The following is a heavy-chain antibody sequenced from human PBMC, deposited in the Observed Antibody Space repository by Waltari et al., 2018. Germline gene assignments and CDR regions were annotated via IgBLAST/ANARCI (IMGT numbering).Heavy chain of an antibody. Sequence: QVQLVESGGGVVQPGRSLRISCAASGFTFSSYGMHWVRQAPGKGLEWVADMWLDGSNKYYADSVKGRFTISRDNSKNTLYLQMDSLRAEDTAVYYCARDSAGSHYYFDYWGQGTLVTVSS. D-gene: IGHD6-19*01. V-gene: IGHV3-33*01. CDR1: GFTFSSYG. J-gene: IGHJ4*02. CDR2: MWLDGSNK. CDR3: ARDSAGSHYYFDY.